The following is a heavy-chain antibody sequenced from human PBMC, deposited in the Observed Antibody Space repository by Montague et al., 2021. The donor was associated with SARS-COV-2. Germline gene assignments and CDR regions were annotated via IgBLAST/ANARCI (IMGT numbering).Heavy chain of an antibody. J-gene: IGHJ5*02. D-gene: IGHD4-17*01. CDR2: IYWDDDK. CDR1: GFSLSTSGVG. V-gene: IGHV2-5*02. Sequence: PALGKPTQTLTLTCTSSGFSLSTSGVGVGWIRQPPGKALEWLALIYWDDDKRYSPSLKSRLTITKDTSKNQVVLTMTNMDPVDTATYYCARSYYYGDWNPSGFDPWGRGTLVTVSS. CDR3: ARSYYYGDWNPSGFDP.